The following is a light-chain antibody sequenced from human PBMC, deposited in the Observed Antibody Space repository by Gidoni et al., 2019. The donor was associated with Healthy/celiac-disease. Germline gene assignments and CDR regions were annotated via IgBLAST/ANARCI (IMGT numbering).Light chain of an antibody. V-gene: IGKV3-11*01. CDR1: QSVSSY. CDR3: QQRSNWPPGMYT. Sequence: EIVLTQSPATLSLSPGERATLSCRASQSVSSYLAWYQQKPGQAPRLLFYDASNRATGIPARFSGSGSGTDFTLTISSLEPEDFAVYYCQQRSNWPPGMYTFGQGTKLEIK. J-gene: IGKJ2*01. CDR2: DAS.